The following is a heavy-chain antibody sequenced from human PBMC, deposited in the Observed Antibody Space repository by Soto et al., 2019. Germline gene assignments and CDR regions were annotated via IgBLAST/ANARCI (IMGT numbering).Heavy chain of an antibody. CDR3: ARFTYYDFWSGYSNGPTTI. CDR2: MNPNSGNT. D-gene: IGHD3-3*01. J-gene: IGHJ1*01. CDR1: GYTFTSYD. Sequence: ASVKVSCKASGYTFTSYDINWVRQATGQGLEWMGWMNPNSGNTGYAQKFQGRVTMTRNTSISTAYMELSSLRSEDTAVYYCARFTYYDFWSGYSNGPTTIWGQGTLVTVSS. V-gene: IGHV1-8*01.